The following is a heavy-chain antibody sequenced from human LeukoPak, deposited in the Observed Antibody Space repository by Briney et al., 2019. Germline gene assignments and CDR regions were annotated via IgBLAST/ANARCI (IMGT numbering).Heavy chain of an antibody. Sequence: PGGSLRLSCAASGFTFSSYNMNWVRQAPGKGLEWVSSISSSSSYIYYADSLKGRFTISRDNTQNSLYLQMNSLRAEDTAVYYCAREGSGHDSWSGHPYWGQGTLVTVSS. CDR2: ISSSSSYI. V-gene: IGHV3-21*01. J-gene: IGHJ4*02. D-gene: IGHD3-3*01. CDR1: GFTFSSYN. CDR3: AREGSGHDSWSGHPY.